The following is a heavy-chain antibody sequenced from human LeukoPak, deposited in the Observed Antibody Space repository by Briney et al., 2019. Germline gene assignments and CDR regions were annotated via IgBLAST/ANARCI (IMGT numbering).Heavy chain of an antibody. J-gene: IGHJ4*02. CDR3: ARGYRWYHEY. Sequence: PGGALRLSCAASGFSFSSYSMKGGRQAPGKGLEWVSFISSSSSYIYYADSGKGRFTISRDNAKNSLYLQMNSLRAEDTAVYYCARGYRWYHEYWGQGTLVTVSS. CDR1: GFSFSSYS. D-gene: IGHD3-16*02. V-gene: IGHV3-21*06. CDR2: ISSSSSYI.